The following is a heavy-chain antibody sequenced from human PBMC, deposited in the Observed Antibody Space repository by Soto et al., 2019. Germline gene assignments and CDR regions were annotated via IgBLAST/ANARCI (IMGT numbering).Heavy chain of an antibody. CDR1: GDSVTSVSDY. J-gene: IGHJ6*02. V-gene: IGHV4-61*01. CDR3: ARGVGFGYYYYHMDL. D-gene: IGHD3-10*01. CDR2: IYYSGSA. Sequence: SETLSLTCTVSGDSVTSVSDYWSWIRQPPGKGLEWIGYIYYSGSADYNPSLGSRVTISIDTSKNQFSLKLTSVTAADAAVYYCARGVGFGYYYYHMDLWGQGTTVTVSS.